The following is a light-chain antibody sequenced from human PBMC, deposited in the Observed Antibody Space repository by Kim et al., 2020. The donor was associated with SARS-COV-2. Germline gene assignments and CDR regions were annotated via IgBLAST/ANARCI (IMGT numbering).Light chain of an antibody. CDR1: SSDVGGYNY. V-gene: IGLV2-14*03. CDR3: SSYTSSSPGV. CDR2: DVS. J-gene: IGLJ3*02. Sequence: QSALTQPASVSGSPGQSITISCTGTSSDVGGYNYVSWYQHHPGKAPKLMFYDVSNRPSGVSDLFSGSTSATTASLTICGLQAEDEADYYCSSYTSSSPGVSGGGTQLTVL.